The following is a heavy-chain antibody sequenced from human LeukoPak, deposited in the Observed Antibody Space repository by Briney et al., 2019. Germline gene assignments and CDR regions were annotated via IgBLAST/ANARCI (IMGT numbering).Heavy chain of an antibody. D-gene: IGHD4-17*01. CDR2: IYHSGST. V-gene: IGHV4-30-2*01. J-gene: IGHJ6*02. CDR3: ARGRAKSPLRMYYYGMDV. CDR1: GGSISSGGYS. Sequence: PSQTLSLTCAVSGGSISSGGYSWSWIRQPPGTGLERIGYIYHSGSTYYNPSLKSRVTISVDRSKNQFSLKLSSVTAADTAVYYCARGRAKSPLRMYYYGMDVWGQGTTVTVSS.